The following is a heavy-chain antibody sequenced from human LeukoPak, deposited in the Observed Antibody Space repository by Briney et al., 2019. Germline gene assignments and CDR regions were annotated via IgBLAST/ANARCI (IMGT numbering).Heavy chain of an antibody. CDR1: GFTFSSYS. D-gene: IGHD5/OR15-5a*01. CDR3: ARYLRRDMREAFDF. J-gene: IGHJ3*01. V-gene: IGHV3-21*01. CDR2: ISSSSSYI. Sequence: GGSLRLSCAVPGFTFSSYSMNWVRQAPGKGLEWVSSISSSSSYIYSADSVKGRLTVSRDNAKSSLYLQMNSLRAEDTAVYYCARYLRRDMREAFDFWGQGTMVTVSS.